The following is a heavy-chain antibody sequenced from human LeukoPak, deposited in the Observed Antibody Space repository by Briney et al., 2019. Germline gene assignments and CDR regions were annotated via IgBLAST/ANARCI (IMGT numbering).Heavy chain of an antibody. CDR1: GGSISSSSYY. V-gene: IGHV4-39*07. CDR3: AREYYDILTGYRDAFDI. Sequence: SETLSLTCTVSGGSISSSSYYWGWIRQPPGKGLEWIGSIYYSGSTNYNPSLKSRVTISVDTSKNQFSLKLSSVTAADTAVYYCAREYYDILTGYRDAFDIWGQGTMVTVSS. CDR2: IYYSGST. D-gene: IGHD3-9*01. J-gene: IGHJ3*02.